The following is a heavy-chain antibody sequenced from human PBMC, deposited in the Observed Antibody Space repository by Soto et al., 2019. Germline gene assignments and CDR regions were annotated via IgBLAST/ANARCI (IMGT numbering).Heavy chain of an antibody. Sequence: PSETLSLTCTVSGGSISSGDYYWSWIRQPPGKGLEWIGYIYYSGSTYYNPSLKSRVTISVDTSKNQFSLKLSSVTAADTAVYYCARVSLDSSSFSYYYYYGMDVWGQGTTVTVS. CDR2: IYYSGST. CDR1: GGSISSGDYY. V-gene: IGHV4-30-4*01. J-gene: IGHJ6*02. CDR3: ARVSLDSSSFSYYYYYGMDV. D-gene: IGHD6-6*01.